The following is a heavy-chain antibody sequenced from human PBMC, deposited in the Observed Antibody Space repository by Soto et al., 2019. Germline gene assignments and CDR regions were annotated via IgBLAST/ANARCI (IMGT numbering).Heavy chain of an antibody. CDR3: ARSYGDHGYLYYYYGMDV. D-gene: IGHD4-17*01. Sequence: GGSLRLSCAASGFTFSSYAMHWVRQAPGKGLEYVSAISSNGGSTYYADPVKGRFTISRDNSKNTLYLQMGSLRAEDMAVYYCARSYGDHGYLYYYYGMDVWGQGTTVTVSS. J-gene: IGHJ6*02. V-gene: IGHV3-64*02. CDR2: ISSNGGST. CDR1: GFTFSSYA.